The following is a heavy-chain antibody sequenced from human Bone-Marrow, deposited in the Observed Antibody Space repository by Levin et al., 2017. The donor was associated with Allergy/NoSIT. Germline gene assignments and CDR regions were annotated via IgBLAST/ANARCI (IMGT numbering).Heavy chain of an antibody. CDR3: ARGRYYDFWSGYYNHHIFDY. J-gene: IGHJ4*02. D-gene: IGHD3-3*01. CDR1: GYTFTSYD. CDR2: MNPNSGNT. V-gene: IGHV1-8*01. Sequence: ASVKVSCKASGYTFTSYDINWVRQATGQGLEWMGWMNPNSGNTGYAQKFQGRVTMTRNTSISTAYMELSSLRSEDTAVYYCARGRYYDFWSGYYNHHIFDYWGQGTLVTVSS.